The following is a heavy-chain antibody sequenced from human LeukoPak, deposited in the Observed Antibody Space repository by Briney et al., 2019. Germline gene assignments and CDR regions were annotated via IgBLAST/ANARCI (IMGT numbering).Heavy chain of an antibody. CDR3: ARAHSSGWLVYYYCYGMDV. CDR2: ISYDGSNK. J-gene: IGHJ6*04. D-gene: IGHD6-19*01. V-gene: IGHV3-30*04. CDR1: GFTFSSYA. Sequence: GRSLRLSCAASGFTFSSYAMHWVRQAPGKGLEWVAVISYDGSNKYYADSVKGRFTISRDNSKNTLYLQMNSLRAEDTAVYYCARAHSSGWLVYYYCYGMDVWGKGTTVTVSS.